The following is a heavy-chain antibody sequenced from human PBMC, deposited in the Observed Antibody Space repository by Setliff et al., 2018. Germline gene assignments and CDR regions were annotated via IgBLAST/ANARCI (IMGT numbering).Heavy chain of an antibody. V-gene: IGHV3-33*01. CDR3: AGDPPSSGYAFDI. CDR2: IWYDGSNT. D-gene: IGHD5-12*01. Sequence: PGGSLRLSCAASGFTFSSYAMHWVRQAPGKGLEWVAFIWYDGSNTYYTGSVKGRFTISRDNSRNTLYLQMNSLRAEDTAVYYCAGDPPSSGYAFDIWGQGTMVT. J-gene: IGHJ3*02. CDR1: GFTFSSYA.